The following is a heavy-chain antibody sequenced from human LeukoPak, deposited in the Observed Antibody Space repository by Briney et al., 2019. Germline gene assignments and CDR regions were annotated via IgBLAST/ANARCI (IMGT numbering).Heavy chain of an antibody. D-gene: IGHD5-24*01. CDR3: ARGSRDGYATTGPLDY. Sequence: PSGTLSLTCTVSGGSISSSSYYWGWIRQPPGKGLEWIGSIYYSGSTYYNPSLKSRVTISVDTSKNQFSLKLSSVTAADTAVYYCARGSRDGYATTGPLDYWSQGTLVTVSS. V-gene: IGHV4-39*07. CDR2: IYYSGST. J-gene: IGHJ4*02. CDR1: GGSISSSSYY.